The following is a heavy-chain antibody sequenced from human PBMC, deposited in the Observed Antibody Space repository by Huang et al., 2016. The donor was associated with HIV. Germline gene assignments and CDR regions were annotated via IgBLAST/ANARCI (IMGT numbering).Heavy chain of an antibody. Sequence: EVQLVESGGGLVKPGGSLRLSCAASGFTFSKAWMSWGRQGPGKGLAGGGRIKSKTDGGTTDYTAPVKGRFTISRDDSRNTLYLQMNSLKTEDTAVYYCTTHLDYYDSSGYYFGNYWGQGTLVTVSS. D-gene: IGHD3-22*01. CDR1: GFTFSKAW. CDR3: TTHLDYYDSSGYYFGNY. CDR2: IKSKTDGGTT. J-gene: IGHJ4*02. V-gene: IGHV3-15*01.